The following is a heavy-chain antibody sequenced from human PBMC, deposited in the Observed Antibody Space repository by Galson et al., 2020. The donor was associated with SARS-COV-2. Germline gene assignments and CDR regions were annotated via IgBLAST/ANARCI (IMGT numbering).Heavy chain of an antibody. CDR1: GFTFSSYG. J-gene: IGHJ2*01. Sequence: QLGESLKISCAASGFTFSSYGMHWVRQAPGKGLEWVAVIWYDGSNKYYADSVKGRFTISRDNSKNTLYLQMNSLRAEDTAVYYCARDGGHYYDSSGPPYWYFDLWGRGTLVTVSS. CDR3: ARDGGHYYDSSGPPYWYFDL. V-gene: IGHV3-33*01. CDR2: IWYDGSNK. D-gene: IGHD3-22*01.